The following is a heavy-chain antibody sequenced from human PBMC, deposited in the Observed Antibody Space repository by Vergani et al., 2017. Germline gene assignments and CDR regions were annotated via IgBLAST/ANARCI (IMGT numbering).Heavy chain of an antibody. CDR2: INSDGSST. CDR3: ARGPGGWEEDFDY. J-gene: IGHJ4*02. V-gene: IGHV3-74*02. D-gene: IGHD1-26*01. CDR1: GFTFSSYW. Sequence: EVQLVESGGGLVKPGGSLRLSCAASGFTFSSYWMHWVRQAPGKGLVWVSRINSDGSSTSYADSVKGRFTISRDNAKNTLYLQMNSLRAEDTAVYYCARGPGGWEEDFDYWGQGTLVTVSS.